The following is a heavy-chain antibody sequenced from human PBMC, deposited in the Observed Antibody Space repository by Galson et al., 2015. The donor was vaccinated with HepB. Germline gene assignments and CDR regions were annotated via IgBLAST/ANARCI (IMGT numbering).Heavy chain of an antibody. CDR3: ARDRVVVAAFNWFDP. D-gene: IGHD2-15*01. CDR1: GFTFSSYA. J-gene: IGHJ5*02. V-gene: IGHV3-30*04. CDR2: ISYDGSNK. Sequence: SLRLSCAASGFTFSSYAMHWVRQAPGKGLEWVAVISYDGSNKYYADSVKGRFTISRDNSKNTLYLQMNSLRAEDTAVYYCARDRVVVAAFNWFDPWGQGTLVTVSS.